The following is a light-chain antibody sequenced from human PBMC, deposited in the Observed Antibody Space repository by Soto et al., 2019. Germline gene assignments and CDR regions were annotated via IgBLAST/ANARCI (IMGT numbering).Light chain of an antibody. V-gene: IGKV3-15*01. Sequence: EIVMTQSPATLSVSPGDTATLSCRASQSLGGNLAWYQQKPGQAPRLLIFRASSRATGVPARFSASGSGTEFTLTISGLQSEDFAVYYCQQYSNLPPWTFGPGTKVDI. CDR1: QSLGGN. J-gene: IGKJ1*01. CDR3: QQYSNLPPWT. CDR2: RAS.